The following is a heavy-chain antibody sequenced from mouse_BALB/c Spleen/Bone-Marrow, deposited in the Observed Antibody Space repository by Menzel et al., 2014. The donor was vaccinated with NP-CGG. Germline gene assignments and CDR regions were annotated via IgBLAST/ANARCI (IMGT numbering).Heavy chain of an antibody. CDR1: AYTFTSYW. CDR3: AYGNYESYFFDY. J-gene: IGHJ2*01. CDR2: IEPSDSET. Sequence: VQLQQSGAELVKPGAPVKLSCKASAYTFTSYWMNWVKQRPGRGLEWIGRIEPSDSETHYNQNFKDKATLTVDRSSSTAFIQLSSLTSEDSTVYYCAYGNYESYFFDYWGQGTTLTVSS. V-gene: IGHV1-61*01. D-gene: IGHD2-1*01.